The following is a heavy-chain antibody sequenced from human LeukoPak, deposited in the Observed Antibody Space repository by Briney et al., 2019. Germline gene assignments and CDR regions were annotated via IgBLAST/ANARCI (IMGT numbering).Heavy chain of an antibody. D-gene: IGHD6-19*01. CDR2: ISAYNGNT. CDR1: GYTFTSYG. V-gene: IGHV1-18*01. J-gene: IGHJ6*03. Sequence: ASVKVSCKASGYTFTSYGISWVRQAPGQGLEWMGWISAYNGNTNYAQKLQGRVTMTRNTSISTAYMELSSLRSEDTAVYYCARVGVAVAGQTFLEYYYYYYYMDVWGKGTTVTISS. CDR3: ARVGVAVAGQTFLEYYYYYYYMDV.